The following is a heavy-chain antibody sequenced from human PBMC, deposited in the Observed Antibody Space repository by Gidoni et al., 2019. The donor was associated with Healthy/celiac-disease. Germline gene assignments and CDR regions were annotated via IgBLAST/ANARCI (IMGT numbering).Heavy chain of an antibody. D-gene: IGHD3-16*01. CDR3: AREQKVWGSSHFDY. V-gene: IGHV3-30-3*01. J-gene: IGHJ4*02. CDR2: ISYDGSNK. Sequence: QVQLVESGGGVVQPGRSLRLSCAASGFTFSSYAMHWVRQAPGKGLEWVAVISYDGSNKYYADSVKGRFTISRDNSKNTLYLQMNSLRAEDTAVYYCAREQKVWGSSHFDYWGQGTLVTVS. CDR1: GFTFSSYA.